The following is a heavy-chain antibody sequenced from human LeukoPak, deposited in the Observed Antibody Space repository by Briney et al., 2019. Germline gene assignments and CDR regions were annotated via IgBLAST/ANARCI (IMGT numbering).Heavy chain of an antibody. CDR2: ISAYNGNT. CDR3: ASSMIVVVPHPYYYYYMDV. Sequence: ASVKVSCKASGYTFTSYGISWVRQAPGQGLEWMGWISAYNGNTNYAQKLQGRVTITADESTSTAYMELSSLRSEDTAVYYCASSMIVVVPHPYYYYYMDVWGKGTTVTVSS. D-gene: IGHD3-22*01. J-gene: IGHJ6*03. V-gene: IGHV1-18*01. CDR1: GYTFTSYG.